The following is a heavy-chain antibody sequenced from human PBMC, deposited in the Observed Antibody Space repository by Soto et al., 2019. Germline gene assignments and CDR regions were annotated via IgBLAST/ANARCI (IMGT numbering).Heavy chain of an antibody. CDR3: ARDRTVPLSGSYYYYYGMDV. D-gene: IGHD1-26*01. CDR2: INSDGSST. Sequence: GGSLRLSCAASGFTFSSYWMHWVRQAPGKGLVWVSRINSDGSSTSYADSVKGRFTISRDNAKNTLYLQMNSLRAEDTAVYYCARDRTVPLSGSYYYYYGMDVWGQGTTVPVSS. CDR1: GFTFSSYW. J-gene: IGHJ6*02. V-gene: IGHV3-74*01.